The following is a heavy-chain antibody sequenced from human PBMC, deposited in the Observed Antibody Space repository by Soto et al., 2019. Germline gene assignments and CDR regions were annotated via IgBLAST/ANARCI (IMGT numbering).Heavy chain of an antibody. Sequence: GGSLRLSCAASGFTFSSYAMSWVRQAPGKGLEWVSAISGSGGSTYYADSVKGRFTISRDNSKNKLYLQMNSLRAEDTAVYYCAGVLPGRDYYYYYGMDVWGQGTTVTVSS. CDR1: GFTFSSYA. CDR3: AGVLPGRDYYYYYGMDV. J-gene: IGHJ6*02. CDR2: ISGSGGST. V-gene: IGHV3-23*01.